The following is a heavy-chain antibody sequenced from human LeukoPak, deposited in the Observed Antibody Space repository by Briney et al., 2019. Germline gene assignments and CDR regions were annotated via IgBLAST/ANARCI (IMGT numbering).Heavy chain of an antibody. CDR1: GFTFSSYA. CDR3: AKQDGNMARGVQYPYSY. D-gene: IGHD3-10*01. V-gene: IGHV3-23*01. CDR2: ISGSGVST. Sequence: GGSLRLSCAASGFTFSSYAMSWVRQAPGKGLEWVSAISGSGVSTYYADSVKGRFTISRDNSKNTLYLQMNSLRAEDTAVYYCAKQDGNMARGVQYPYSYWGQGTLVTVSS. J-gene: IGHJ4*02.